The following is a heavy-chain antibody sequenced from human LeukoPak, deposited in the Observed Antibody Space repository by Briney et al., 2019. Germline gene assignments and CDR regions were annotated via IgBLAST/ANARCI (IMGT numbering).Heavy chain of an antibody. D-gene: IGHD6-13*01. J-gene: IGHJ5*02. V-gene: IGHV3-64*01. CDR1: GFTFSSYA. CDR2: ISSNGGST. Sequence: GGSLRLSCAASGFTFSSYAMHWVRQAPGKGLEYVSAISSNGGSTYYANSVKGRFTISRDNSKNALYLQMGSLRAEDMAVYYCARDVGPAYSSSWQWFDPWGQGTLVTVSS. CDR3: ARDVGPAYSSSWQWFDP.